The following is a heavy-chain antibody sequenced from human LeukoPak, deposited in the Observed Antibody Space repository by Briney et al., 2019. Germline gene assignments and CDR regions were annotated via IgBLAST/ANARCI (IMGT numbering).Heavy chain of an antibody. Sequence: PSETLSLTCTVSGGSISSYYWSWIRQPPGKGLEWIGYIYYSGSTNYNPSLKSRVTISVDTSKDQFSLKLSSVTAADTAVYYCARENDYVWGPSLDYWGQGTLVTVSS. J-gene: IGHJ4*02. CDR3: ARENDYVWGPSLDY. CDR2: IYYSGST. D-gene: IGHD3-16*01. CDR1: GGSISSYY. V-gene: IGHV4-59*01.